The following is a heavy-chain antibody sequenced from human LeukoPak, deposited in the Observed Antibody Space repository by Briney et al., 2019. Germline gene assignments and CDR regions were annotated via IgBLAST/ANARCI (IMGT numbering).Heavy chain of an antibody. V-gene: IGHV4-39*01. CDR1: GGSISSSSYY. CDR3: ITGTSQADY. Sequence: SKTLSLTCTVSGGSISSSSYYWGWIRQPPGKGLEWIGSIYYSGSTYYNPSLKSRVTISVDTSKNQFSLKLSSVTAADTAVYYCITGTSQADYWGQGTLVTVSS. CDR2: IYYSGST. J-gene: IGHJ4*02. D-gene: IGHD1-7*01.